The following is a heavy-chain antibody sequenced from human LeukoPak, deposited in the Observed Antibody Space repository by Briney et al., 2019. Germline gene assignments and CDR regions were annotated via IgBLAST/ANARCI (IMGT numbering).Heavy chain of an antibody. Sequence: GASVKVSCKASGYTFTTYYVHWVRQAPGQGLEWMGWINPNSGGTNYAQKFQGRVTMTRDTSISTAYMELSRLRSDDAAVYYCARGHYCSGGSCYEKGGFIWGQGTMVTVSS. J-gene: IGHJ3*02. CDR3: ARGHYCSGGSCYEKGGFI. D-gene: IGHD2-15*01. CDR2: INPNSGGT. CDR1: GYTFTTYY. V-gene: IGHV1-2*02.